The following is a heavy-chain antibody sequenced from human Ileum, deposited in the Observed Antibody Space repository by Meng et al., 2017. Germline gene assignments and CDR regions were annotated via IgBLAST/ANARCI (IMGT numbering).Heavy chain of an antibody. V-gene: IGHV3-21*02. Sequence: EVQRVESGGVLVQPGGCRRLSCGASGFTFSYYWMHWVRQAPGKGLEWVSSMGLSHSRGSYADSVKGRFTISRDNAKSSLYLQMNSLRAEDTAIYYCASDPNWSTNWGQGTLVTVSS. CDR1: GFTFSYYW. CDR2: MGLSHSRG. D-gene: IGHD1-1*01. CDR3: ASDPNWSTN. J-gene: IGHJ4*02.